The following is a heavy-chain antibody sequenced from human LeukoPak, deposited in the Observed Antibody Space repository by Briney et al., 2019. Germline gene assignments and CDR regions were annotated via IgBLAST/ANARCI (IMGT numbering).Heavy chain of an antibody. V-gene: IGHV3-53*01. CDR2: IYSGGST. J-gene: IGHJ5*02. CDR1: GFTVSSNY. D-gene: IGHD3-10*01. CDR3: ARDRDANWFDP. Sequence: GGSLRLSCAASGFTVSSNYMNWVRQAPGKGLQWVSVIYSGGSTYYADSVKGRFTISRDNSKNTLYLQMNSLRAEDTAVYYCARDRDANWFDPWGQGTLVTVSS.